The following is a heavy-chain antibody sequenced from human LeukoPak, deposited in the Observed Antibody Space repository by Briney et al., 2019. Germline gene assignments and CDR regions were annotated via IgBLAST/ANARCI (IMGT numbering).Heavy chain of an antibody. D-gene: IGHD2-2*01. Sequence: GGSLRLSCAASGFTFSSYAMSWVRQAPGKGLEWVSAISGSGGSTYYADSVKGRFTISRDNSKNTLYLQMNSLRAEDTAVYYCAKDPTYCSSTSCYWYGMDVWGKGTTVTVSS. CDR1: GFTFSSYA. CDR3: AKDPTYCSSTSCYWYGMDV. J-gene: IGHJ6*04. V-gene: IGHV3-23*01. CDR2: ISGSGGST.